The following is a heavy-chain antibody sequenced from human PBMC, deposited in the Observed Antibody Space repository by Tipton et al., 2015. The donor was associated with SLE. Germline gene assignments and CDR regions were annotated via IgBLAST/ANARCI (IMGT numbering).Heavy chain of an antibody. CDR3: ARDSDILTGYLFDY. Sequence: SLRLSCAASGFTFSSYEMNWVRQAPGKGLEWVSYISSSGSTIYYADSVKGRFTISRDNAKNSLYLQMNSLRAEDTAVYYCARDSDILTGYLFDYWGQGTLVTVSS. J-gene: IGHJ4*02. D-gene: IGHD3-9*01. CDR2: ISSSGSTI. CDR1: GFTFSSYE. V-gene: IGHV3-48*03.